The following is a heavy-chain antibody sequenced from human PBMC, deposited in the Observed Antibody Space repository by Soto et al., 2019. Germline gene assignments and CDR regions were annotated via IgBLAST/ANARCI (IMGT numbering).Heavy chain of an antibody. Sequence: EVQLVESGGGLVQPGGSLRLSCAVSGFTLSEHYIDWVRQAPGKGLEWVGRSRNRAQGYSTQYAASVKGRFTTSRDDSKNLLYLQMNSLRTEDTAIYYCVRDTYFSDSSGYTRCFDCWGQGTLVTVSS. V-gene: IGHV3-72*01. D-gene: IGHD3-22*01. CDR1: GFTLSEHY. CDR2: SRNRAQGYST. CDR3: VRDTYFSDSSGYTRCFDC. J-gene: IGHJ4*02.